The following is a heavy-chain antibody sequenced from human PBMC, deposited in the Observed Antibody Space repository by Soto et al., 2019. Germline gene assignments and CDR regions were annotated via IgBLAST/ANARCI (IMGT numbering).Heavy chain of an antibody. Sequence: ASVKVSCKASGYTFTGYYMHWVRQAPGQWLEWMGWINPNSGGTNYAQKFQGWVTMTRDTSISTAYMELSRLRSDDTAVYYCARDRHYDSSGYYPLDYWGQGTLVTVSS. J-gene: IGHJ4*02. D-gene: IGHD3-22*01. CDR2: INPNSGGT. CDR3: ARDRHYDSSGYYPLDY. CDR1: GYTFTGYY. V-gene: IGHV1-2*04.